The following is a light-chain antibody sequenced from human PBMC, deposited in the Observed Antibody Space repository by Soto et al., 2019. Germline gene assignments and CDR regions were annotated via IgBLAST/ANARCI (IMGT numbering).Light chain of an antibody. J-gene: IGKJ2*03. V-gene: IGKV3-20*01. CDR2: GAS. CDR1: QSVSSSY. Sequence: EIVLTQSPGTLSLSPGERATLSCRAIQSVSSSYLAWYQQKPGQAPRLLIYGASSRATGIPERFSGSGSGTDFTLTISRLEPAELAVYFCQQYGNSLMYSFVQGIKLEIK. CDR3: QQYGNSLMYS.